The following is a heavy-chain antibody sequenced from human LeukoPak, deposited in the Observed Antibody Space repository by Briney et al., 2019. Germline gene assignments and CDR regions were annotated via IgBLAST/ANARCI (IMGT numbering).Heavy chain of an antibody. D-gene: IGHD1-7*01. CDR2: ISDSDAST. CDR1: GFTFSSYG. Sequence: GSLRLSCAASGFTFSSYGMSWVRQAPGKGLEWVSAISDSDASTYYANSVKGRFTISRDNSKNTLYLQMNSLRAEDTAVYYCAKDVGLELPQACLDIWGQGTMVTVSS. CDR3: AKDVGLELPQACLDI. V-gene: IGHV3-23*01. J-gene: IGHJ3*02.